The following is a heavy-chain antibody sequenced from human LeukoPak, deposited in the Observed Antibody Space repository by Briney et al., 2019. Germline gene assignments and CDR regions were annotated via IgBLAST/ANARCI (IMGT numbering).Heavy chain of an antibody. J-gene: IGHJ4*02. CDR2: IYPGDSDT. D-gene: IGHD4-17*01. V-gene: IGHV5-51*01. CDR3: ARQNGFRLDY. Sequence: GESLKISCXGSGYTFSSYWIGWVRQMPGKGLEWMGIIYPGDSDTRYSPSLQGQVTISVDTSIGTAYLQWSSLKASDTAIYYCARQNGFRLDYWGQGTLVTVSS. CDR1: GYTFSSYW.